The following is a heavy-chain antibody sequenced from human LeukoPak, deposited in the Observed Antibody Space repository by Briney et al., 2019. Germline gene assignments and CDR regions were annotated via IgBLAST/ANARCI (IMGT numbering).Heavy chain of an antibody. CDR1: GFTFSNYW. CDR3: ARDPIVVVPAAKREDWYFDL. D-gene: IGHD2-2*01. Sequence: GGSLRLSCAASGFTFSNYWMSWVRQAPGKGLEWVANIKQDGSEKYYVNSVKGRFTISRDDAKNSLYLQMNSLRAGDTAVYYCARDPIVVVPAAKREDWYFDLWGRGTLVTVSS. J-gene: IGHJ2*01. CDR2: IKQDGSEK. V-gene: IGHV3-7*01.